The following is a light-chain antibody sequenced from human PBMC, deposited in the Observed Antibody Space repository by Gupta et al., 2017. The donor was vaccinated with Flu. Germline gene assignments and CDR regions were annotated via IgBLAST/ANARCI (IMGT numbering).Light chain of an antibody. CDR1: QNIYIY. CDR2: GAS. CDR3: QQNYSPWT. J-gene: IGKJ1*01. V-gene: IGKV1-39*01. Sequence: DIQMTQSPSSLSASVGDRVTITCRTSQNIYIYLNWYQQKPGKATKLMIYGASRWQRGVTSRFSASGGGKDFTHTSSRQQKEDCGNYYWQQNYSPWTLGQGTMVEVK.